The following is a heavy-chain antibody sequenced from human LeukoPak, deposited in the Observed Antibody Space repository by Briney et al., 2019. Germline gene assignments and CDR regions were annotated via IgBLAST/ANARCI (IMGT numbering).Heavy chain of an antibody. CDR2: ISNNAITT. CDR1: GFSFNSYA. D-gene: IGHD1-26*01. Sequence: GGSLRLSCAASGFSFNSYAMTWVRQAPGKELEWVSAISNNAITTYYAHSAKGRFTISRDNSKNTVYLQMNSLRAQDTATYYCVKGTTGWEQGLDYWGQGTLVTVSS. CDR3: VKGTTGWEQGLDY. J-gene: IGHJ4*02. V-gene: IGHV3-23*01.